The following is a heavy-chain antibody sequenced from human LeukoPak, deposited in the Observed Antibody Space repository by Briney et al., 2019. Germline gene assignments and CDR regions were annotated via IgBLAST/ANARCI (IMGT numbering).Heavy chain of an antibody. CDR1: GYTFTGYF. CDR2: INPNSGGT. J-gene: IGHJ4*02. D-gene: IGHD3-22*01. V-gene: IGHV1-2*02. CDR3: ARDADSSGYYYNY. Sequence: ASVKVSCKASGYTFTGYFMHWVRQAPGQGLEWMGWINPNSGGTNYAQKFQGRVTMTRDTSTSTVYMELSSLRSEDTAVYYCARDADSSGYYYNYWGQGTLVTVSS.